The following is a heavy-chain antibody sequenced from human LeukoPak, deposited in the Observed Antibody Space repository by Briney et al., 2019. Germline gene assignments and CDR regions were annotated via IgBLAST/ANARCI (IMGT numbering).Heavy chain of an antibody. D-gene: IGHD1-14*01. CDR2: IYHSGYT. V-gene: IGHV4-38-2*02. CDR1: NYSISSGSY. Sequence: SETLSLTCIVSNYSISSGSYWTWIRQPPGRGLEWIGGIYHSGYTFYNPSLKSRVTISVDTSKNEFSLKLNSVTAADTALYCCAREGTVRWFDPWGQGTLVTVYS. CDR3: AREGTVRWFDP. J-gene: IGHJ5*02.